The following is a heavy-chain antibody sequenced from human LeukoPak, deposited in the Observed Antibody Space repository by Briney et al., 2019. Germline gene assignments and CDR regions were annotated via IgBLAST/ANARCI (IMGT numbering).Heavy chain of an antibody. V-gene: IGHV3-30*02. CDR2: IRYDGSNK. D-gene: IGHD1-26*01. J-gene: IGHJ4*02. CDR3: AKDWEYSGSYYFDY. CDR1: GFTFSSYG. Sequence: GGSLRLSCAASGFTFSSYGMHWVHQAPGKGLEWVAFIRYDGSNKYYADSVKGRFTISRDNSKNTLYLQMNSLRAEDTAVYYCAKDWEYSGSYYFDYWGQGTLVTVSS.